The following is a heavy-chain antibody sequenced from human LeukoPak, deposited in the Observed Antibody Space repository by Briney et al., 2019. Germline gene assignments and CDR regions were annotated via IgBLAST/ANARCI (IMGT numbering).Heavy chain of an antibody. V-gene: IGHV3-15*07. Sequence: GGSLRLSCAASGFTFSYTWTNWVRQAPGKGLEWVGRIKSEIDGGATDYAAPVQGRFTISRDDSQATLYLQMNSLKTEDTAVYYCTTGGSVIVAGTRAFDIWGQGTMVTVSS. CDR3: TTGGSVIVAGTRAFDI. CDR2: IKSEIDGGAT. D-gene: IGHD5-12*01. J-gene: IGHJ3*02. CDR1: GFTFSYTW.